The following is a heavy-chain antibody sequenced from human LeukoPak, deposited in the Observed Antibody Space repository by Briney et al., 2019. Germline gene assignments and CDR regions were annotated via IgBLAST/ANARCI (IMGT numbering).Heavy chain of an antibody. D-gene: IGHD3-10*01. CDR1: GFTVSSNS. J-gene: IGHJ4*02. V-gene: IGHV3-53*01. CDR3: ARDGRKRMTIILEPKRPYYWDF. CDR2: IYSDNT. Sequence: GGSLRLSCTVSGFTVSSNSMSWVRQAPGKGLEWVSFIYSDNTHYSDSVKGRFTISRDNSKNTLYLQMNSLRAEDTAVYYCARDGRKRMTIILEPKRPYYWDFWGQGTLVTVSS.